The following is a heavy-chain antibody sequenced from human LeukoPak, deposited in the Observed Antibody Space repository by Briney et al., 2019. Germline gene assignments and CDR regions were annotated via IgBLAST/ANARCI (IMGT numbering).Heavy chain of an antibody. CDR1: GFTFSNYG. CDR3: ARDLMGATHYFQH. CDR2: IRYDGSIK. Sequence: GGSLRLSCVASGFTFSNYGMHWVRQAPGKGLEWVAFIRYDGSIKYYADSVKGRFTISRDNSKNTLYLQMNSLRAEDTAVYYCARDLMGATHYFQHWGQGTLVTVSS. J-gene: IGHJ1*01. V-gene: IGHV3-30*02. D-gene: IGHD1-26*01.